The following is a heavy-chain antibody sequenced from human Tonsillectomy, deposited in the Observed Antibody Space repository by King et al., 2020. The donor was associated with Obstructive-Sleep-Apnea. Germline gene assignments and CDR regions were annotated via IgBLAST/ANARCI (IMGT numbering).Heavy chain of an antibody. Sequence: VQLQQWGAGLFKPSETLSLTCAVYGGSFSDYYWTWIRQPPGKGLEWIGEINHSGSTNNNPSLKSRVTMSVDTSKNQFALKLSSVTAADTAVYFCARQWVPAALGMDVWGQGTTVTVSS. CDR1: GGSFSDYY. D-gene: IGHD2-2*01. V-gene: IGHV4-34*01. CDR2: INHSGST. CDR3: ARQWVPAALGMDV. J-gene: IGHJ6*02.